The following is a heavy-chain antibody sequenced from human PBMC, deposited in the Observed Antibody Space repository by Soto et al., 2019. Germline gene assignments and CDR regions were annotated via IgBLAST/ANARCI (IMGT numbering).Heavy chain of an antibody. D-gene: IGHD3-22*01. CDR2: ISGSGGST. CDR3: ASRNYYESSGYYYWYYFDF. J-gene: IGHJ4*02. V-gene: IGHV3-23*01. Sequence: GGSLRLSCAASGFTFSNYAMSWVRQAPGKGLEWVSAISGSGGSTYYADSVKGRFTISRDNSKNTLYLQMNSLGAEDTDVYYCASRNYYESSGYYYWYYFDFWGQGTLVTVSS. CDR1: GFTFSNYA.